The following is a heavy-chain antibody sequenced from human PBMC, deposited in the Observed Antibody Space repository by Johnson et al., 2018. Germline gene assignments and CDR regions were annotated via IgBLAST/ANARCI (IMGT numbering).Heavy chain of an antibody. CDR3: AKPRGSYSYYYYMGV. D-gene: IGHD1-26*01. V-gene: IGHV3-30*18. J-gene: IGHJ6*03. CDR2: ISYDGSNK. Sequence: VQLLESGGGVVQPGRSLRLSCAASGFTFSSYGMHWVRQAPGKGLEWVAVISYDGSNKYYADSVKGRFTLSRDNSKNTLYLQMNSLRADGTAVYYCAKPRGSYSYYYYMGVGGKGTTVAVSS. CDR1: GFTFSSYG.